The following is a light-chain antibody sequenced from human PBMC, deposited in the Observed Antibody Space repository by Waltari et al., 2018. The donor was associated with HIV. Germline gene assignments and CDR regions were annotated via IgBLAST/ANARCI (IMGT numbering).Light chain of an antibody. CDR2: EDS. J-gene: IGLJ2*01. CDR1: LLGKTY. V-gene: IGLV3-27*01. Sequence: SFELTQPSSVSVSPGQTARITCSGDLLGKTYARWFQQKPGQAPLLVIYEDSARPSAIPQRFSGSNSRTTVTSTISGAQAEAEADYSCYTAADNNISSFGGGPKLTAL. CDR3: YTAADNNISS.